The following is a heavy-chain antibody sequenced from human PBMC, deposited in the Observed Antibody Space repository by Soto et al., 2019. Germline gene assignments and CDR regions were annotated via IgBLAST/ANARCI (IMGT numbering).Heavy chain of an antibody. Sequence: QVQLVESGGGVVQPGRSLRLSCAASGFSFSNYGMHWVRQAPGKGLEWVAMMSYDGRNKFHADSVKGRFTVSRDNSKNTRYLQMNSLRVEDTAVYYCAKSGAENYDILTGYYSWGQGTLVTVSS. CDR3: AKSGAENYDILTGYYS. CDR2: MSYDGRNK. CDR1: GFSFSNYG. V-gene: IGHV3-30*18. D-gene: IGHD3-9*01. J-gene: IGHJ4*02.